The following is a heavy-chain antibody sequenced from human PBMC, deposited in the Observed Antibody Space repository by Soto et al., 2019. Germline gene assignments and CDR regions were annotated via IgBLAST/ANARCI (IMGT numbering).Heavy chain of an antibody. D-gene: IGHD2-21*01. CDR3: AEAGQVWSRSPGD. V-gene: IGHV3-30*03. CDR2: LSYDESNT. Sequence: QVQLVESGGGVVQPGRSLRLSCLASGFTFGNFGMHWVRQAPGKGLEWVAALSYDESNTYYADSVKGRFTISRDISKNTLYLQINRLRPEDKAVYLCAEAGQVWSRSPGDWGQGTLVTVSS. J-gene: IGHJ4*02. CDR1: GFTFGNFG.